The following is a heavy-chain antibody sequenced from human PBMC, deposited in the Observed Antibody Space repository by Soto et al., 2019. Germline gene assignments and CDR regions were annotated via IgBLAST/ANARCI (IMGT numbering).Heavy chain of an antibody. CDR1: GGTFSRYA. V-gene: IGHV1-69*01. CDR2: IIPISDTT. J-gene: IGHJ6*02. CDR3: ARSQGSSTSLEIYYYYYYGMDV. Sequence: QVQLVQSGAEVKKPGSSVKVACKASGGTFSRYAISWVRQAPGQGLEWMGGIIPISDTTNYAQKFQGRVTITADESTSTAYMELSSLRSEDTAVYYCARSQGSSTSLEIYYYYYYGMDVCGQGTTVTVSS. D-gene: IGHD2-2*01.